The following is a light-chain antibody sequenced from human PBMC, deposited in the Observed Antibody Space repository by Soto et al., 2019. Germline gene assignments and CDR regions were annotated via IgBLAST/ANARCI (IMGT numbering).Light chain of an antibody. V-gene: IGKV1-5*03. CDR3: QQYNSYPWT. J-gene: IGKJ1*01. CDR2: TAS. CDR1: QSISSW. Sequence: DIQMTQSPSTLSASVGDRVTITCRACQSISSWLAWYQQKPGKAPKLLIYTASSLESGVPSRFSGSGSGTEFTLTISSLQPDDFATYYCQQYNSYPWTFGQGTKVEIK.